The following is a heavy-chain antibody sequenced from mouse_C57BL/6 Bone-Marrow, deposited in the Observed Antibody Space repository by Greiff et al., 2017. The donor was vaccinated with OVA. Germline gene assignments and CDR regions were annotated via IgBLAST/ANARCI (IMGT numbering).Heavy chain of an antibody. V-gene: IGHV5-4*03. J-gene: IGHJ2*01. CDR1: GFTFSSYA. Sequence: EVKVEESGGGLVKPGGSLKLSCAASGFTFSSYAMSWVRQTPEKRLEWVATISDGGSYTYYPDNVKGRFTISRDNAKNNLYLQMSHLKSEDTAMYYCARGYYGYEALDYWDQGTTLTVSS. CDR3: ARGYYGYEALDY. CDR2: ISDGGSYT. D-gene: IGHD2-2*01.